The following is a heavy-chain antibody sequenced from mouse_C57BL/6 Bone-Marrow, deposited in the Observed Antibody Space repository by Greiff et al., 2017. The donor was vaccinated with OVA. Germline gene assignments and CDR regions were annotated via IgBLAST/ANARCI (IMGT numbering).Heavy chain of an antibody. D-gene: IGHD4-1*01. Sequence: LVESGAELARPGASVKLSCKASGYTFTSYGISWVKQRTGQGLEWIGEIYPRSGNTYYNEKFKGKATLTADKSSSTAYMELRSLTSEDSAVYFCAKGTGSSWFAYWGQGTLVTVSA. CDR2: IYPRSGNT. J-gene: IGHJ3*01. CDR1: GYTFTSYG. V-gene: IGHV1-81*01. CDR3: AKGTGSSWFAY.